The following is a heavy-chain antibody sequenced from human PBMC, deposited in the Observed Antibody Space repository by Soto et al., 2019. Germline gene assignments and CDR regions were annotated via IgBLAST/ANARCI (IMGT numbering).Heavy chain of an antibody. CDR3: AREESYYDAGTGDTKLDY. D-gene: IGHD3-3*01. V-gene: IGHV1-69*13. CDR1: GGTFSSYA. J-gene: IGHJ4*02. Sequence: SVKVSCKASGGTFSSYAISWVRQAPGQGLEWMGGIIPIFGTANYAQKFQGRVTITADESTSTAYMELSSLRSEDTAVYYCAREESYYDAGTGDTKLDYWGQGPLVTV. CDR2: IIPIFGTA.